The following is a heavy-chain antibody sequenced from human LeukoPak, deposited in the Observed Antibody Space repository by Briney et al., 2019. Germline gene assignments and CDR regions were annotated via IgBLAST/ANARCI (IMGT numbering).Heavy chain of an antibody. J-gene: IGHJ4*02. CDR3: XXXXXXXXXSTSCYYFDY. CDR1: GFTFSSYG. V-gene: IGHV3-30*03. CDR2: ISYDGSNK. Sequence: GGSLRLSCAASGFTFSSYGMHWVREAPGKGLEWVAVISYDGSNKYYADSVKGRFTISRDNSKNTLYLQMNSLRAEDTAVYDXXXXXXXXXXSTSCYYFDYWGQGTLVTVSS. D-gene: IGHD2-2*01.